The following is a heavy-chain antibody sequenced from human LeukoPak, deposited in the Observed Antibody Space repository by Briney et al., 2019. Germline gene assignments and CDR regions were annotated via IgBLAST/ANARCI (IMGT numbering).Heavy chain of an antibody. CDR1: GGSISSYY. D-gene: IGHD3-22*01. CDR2: IYTSGTT. CDR3: ARANYDGNDY. J-gene: IGHJ4*02. Sequence: SETLSLTCTVSGGSISSYYWSWIRQPAGKGPEWIGRIYTSGTTNYNPSLKSRITMSVDTSKNQFSLKMRSVTAADTAVYYCARANYDGNDYWGQGTLVTVSS. V-gene: IGHV4-4*07.